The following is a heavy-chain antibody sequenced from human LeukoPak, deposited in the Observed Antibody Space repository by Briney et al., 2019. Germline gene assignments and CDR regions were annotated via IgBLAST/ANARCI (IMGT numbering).Heavy chain of an antibody. CDR2: IYYSGST. V-gene: IGHV4-59*01. Sequence: SETLSLTCTVSGGSISSYYWSWFRQPPGKGLEWIGHIYYSGSTNYNPSLKSRVTISVDTSKNQFSLQLRSVTAADTAVYYCARDGGYNSGWPYFDYWGQGTLVPVSS. CDR3: ARDGGYNSGWPYFDY. D-gene: IGHD6-19*01. CDR1: GGSISSYY. J-gene: IGHJ4*02.